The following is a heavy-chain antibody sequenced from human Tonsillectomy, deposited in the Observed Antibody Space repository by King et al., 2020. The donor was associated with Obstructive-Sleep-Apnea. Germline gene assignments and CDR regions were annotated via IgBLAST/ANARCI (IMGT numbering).Heavy chain of an antibody. CDR3: ARADGYNFGQHSYFDY. Sequence: QLQESGPGLVKTSETLSLTCTVSGYSISSGFYWGWIRQPPWKGLEWIGLIYHIGSPHYNPSLESRVTISGDTCKNQFSLQLWSVTAADTAVYYCARADGYNFGQHSYFDYWGQGTLVTVSS. J-gene: IGHJ4*02. V-gene: IGHV4-38-2*02. D-gene: IGHD5-24*01. CDR2: IYHIGSP. CDR1: GYSISSGFY.